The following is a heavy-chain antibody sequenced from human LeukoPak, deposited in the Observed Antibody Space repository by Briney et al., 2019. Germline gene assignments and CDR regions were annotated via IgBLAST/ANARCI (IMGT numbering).Heavy chain of an antibody. Sequence: SETLSLTCTVSGGSISGYFWSWIRQPAGKGLEWIGRIYSSGSNNYNPSLRSRVSMSLDTSKNHLSLNLSSVTAADTAVYYCAREPTSGREPTSGRPLDYWGQGTLVTVSS. V-gene: IGHV4-4*07. CDR2: IYSSGSN. CDR1: GGSISGYF. J-gene: IGHJ4*02. D-gene: IGHD5-12*01. CDR3: AREPTSGREPTSGRPLDY.